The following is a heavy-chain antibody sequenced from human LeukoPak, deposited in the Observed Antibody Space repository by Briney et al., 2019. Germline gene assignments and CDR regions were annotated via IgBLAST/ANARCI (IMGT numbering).Heavy chain of an antibody. Sequence: GGSLRLSCAASGFTFSSYAMSWVRQAPGKGLEWVSAISGSGGGTYYADSVKGRFTISRDNSKNTLYLQMNSLRAEDTAVYYCAKDFYCSGGSCYGAFDYWGQGTLVTVSS. D-gene: IGHD2-15*01. J-gene: IGHJ4*02. CDR2: ISGSGGGT. CDR1: GFTFSSYA. CDR3: AKDFYCSGGSCYGAFDY. V-gene: IGHV3-23*01.